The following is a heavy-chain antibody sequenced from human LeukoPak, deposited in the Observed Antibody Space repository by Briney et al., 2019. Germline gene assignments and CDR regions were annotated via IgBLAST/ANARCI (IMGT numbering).Heavy chain of an antibody. D-gene: IGHD3-3*01. Sequence: GESLKISCKGSGYTFSSYWIGWVRQMPGKGLEWMEIIYPGDSDTRYSPSLQGQVTISVDTSIGTAYLQWSSLKASDTAIYYCARQNDFRLDYWGQGTLVTVSS. J-gene: IGHJ4*02. V-gene: IGHV5-51*01. CDR2: IYPGDSDT. CDR1: GYTFSSYW. CDR3: ARQNDFRLDY.